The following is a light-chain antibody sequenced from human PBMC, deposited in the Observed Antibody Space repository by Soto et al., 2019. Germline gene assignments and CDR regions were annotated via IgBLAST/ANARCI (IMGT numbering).Light chain of an antibody. CDR2: DAS. Sequence: DLQMTQSPLSLSASVGDRVTITCQASQDISNFLNWYQQKPGKAPKLLIYDASNLETGVPSRFSGSGSGTDFTFTISSLQPEDIATYYCQQYDNFPITFGQGTRLEIK. CDR3: QQYDNFPIT. V-gene: IGKV1-33*01. CDR1: QDISNF. J-gene: IGKJ5*01.